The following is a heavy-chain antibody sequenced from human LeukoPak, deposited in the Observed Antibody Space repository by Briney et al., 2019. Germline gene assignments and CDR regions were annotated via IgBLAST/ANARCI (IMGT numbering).Heavy chain of an antibody. V-gene: IGHV1-2*02. D-gene: IGHD3-16*02. CDR2: INPNSGGT. CDR1: GYTFTGYY. CDR3: ARLRYYDYVWGSYRSFDY. J-gene: IGHJ4*02. Sequence: ASVKVSCKASGYTFTGYYMHWVRQAPGQGLEWMGWINPNSGGTNYAQKFQGRVTMTRDTSISTAYKELSRLRSDDTAVYYCARLRYYDYVWGSYRSFDYWGQGTLVTVSS.